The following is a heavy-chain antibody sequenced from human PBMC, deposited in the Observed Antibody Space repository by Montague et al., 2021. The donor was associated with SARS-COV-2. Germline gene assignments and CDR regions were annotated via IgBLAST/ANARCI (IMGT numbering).Heavy chain of an antibody. V-gene: IGHV4-39*02. CDR1: SGSIISSGCY. CDR3: ARAMIRGVTTTFDY. Sequence: SETLSLTCSVSSGSIISSGCYWGWIRQPPGKELDWIGNIYYSGTTYYXPSLQSRGTISVDTSKNHLSLRLSSVTAADTSVYFCARAMIRGVTTTFDYWGQGSQVTVSS. J-gene: IGHJ4*02. CDR2: IYYSGTT. D-gene: IGHD3-10*01.